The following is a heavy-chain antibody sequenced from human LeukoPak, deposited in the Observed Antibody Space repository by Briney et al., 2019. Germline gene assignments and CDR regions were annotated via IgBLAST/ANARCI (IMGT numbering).Heavy chain of an antibody. CDR2: INTNTGNP. J-gene: IGHJ4*02. V-gene: IGHV7-4-1*02. D-gene: IGHD5-24*01. CDR1: GYAFTSYA. Sequence: ASVRVSCKASGYAFTSYAMNWVRQAPGQGLEWMGWINTNTGNPTYAQGFTGRFVFSLDTSVSTAYLQISSLKAEDTAVYYCARAARDGYNYAYGYWGQGTLVTVSS. CDR3: ARAARDGYNYAYGY.